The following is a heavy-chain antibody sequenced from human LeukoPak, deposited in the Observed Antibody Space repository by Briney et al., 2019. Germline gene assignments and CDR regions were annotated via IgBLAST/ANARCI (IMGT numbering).Heavy chain of an antibody. D-gene: IGHD2-21*02. Sequence: GRSLRLSCAASGFTFSSYSMNWVRQAPGKGLEWVSSISSSSSYIYYADSVKGRFTISRDNAKNSLYLQMNSLRAEDTAVYYCASSQYCGGDCYSPWGQGTLVTVSS. CDR3: ASSQYCGGDCYSP. V-gene: IGHV3-21*01. CDR1: GFTFSSYS. J-gene: IGHJ4*02. CDR2: ISSSSSYI.